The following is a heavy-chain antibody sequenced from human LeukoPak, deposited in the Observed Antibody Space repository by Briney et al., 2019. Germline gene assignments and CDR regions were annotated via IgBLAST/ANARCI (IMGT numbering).Heavy chain of an antibody. V-gene: IGHV3-53*01. CDR2: IYIGGST. CDR1: GFNVSNNY. Sequence: GGSLRLSCAASGFNVSNNYMSWVRQAPGKGLEWVSVIYIGGSTYYAGSVKGRFIISRDNSKNRLFLQMNSLRAEDTAVYYCAKEWMRLSLWGQGTMVTVSS. J-gene: IGHJ4*02. D-gene: IGHD5-18*01. CDR3: AKEWMRLSL.